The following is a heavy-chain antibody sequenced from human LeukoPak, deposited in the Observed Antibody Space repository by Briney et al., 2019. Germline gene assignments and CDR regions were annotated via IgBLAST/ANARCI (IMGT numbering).Heavy chain of an antibody. CDR3: AKGFRVATTHFDY. D-gene: IGHD5-12*01. CDR2: ISYDGSNK. CDR1: GFTLSSYG. V-gene: IGHV3-30*18. Sequence: PGGSLRLSCAASGFTLSSYGMHWVRQAPGKGLEWVAVISYDGSNKYYADSVKGRFTISRDNSKNTLYLQMNSLRAEDTAVYYCAKGFRVATTHFDYWGQGTLVTVSS. J-gene: IGHJ4*02.